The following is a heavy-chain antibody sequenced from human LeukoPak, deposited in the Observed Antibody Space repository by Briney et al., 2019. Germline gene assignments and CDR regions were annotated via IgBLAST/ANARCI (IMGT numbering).Heavy chain of an antibody. V-gene: IGHV4-61*01. CDR1: GGSVGSGSYC. D-gene: IGHD3-22*01. CDR2: IYYSGST. J-gene: IGHJ4*02. CDR3: SRWGHDNSGYHFDY. Sequence: PSETLSLTCTVSGGSVGSGSYCWSWIRQPPGKGLEWIGYIYYSGSTNYNPSLKSRVTISVNTSKNQFSLKLNSVTAADTAVYYCSRWGHDNSGYHFDYWGQGTLVTVSS.